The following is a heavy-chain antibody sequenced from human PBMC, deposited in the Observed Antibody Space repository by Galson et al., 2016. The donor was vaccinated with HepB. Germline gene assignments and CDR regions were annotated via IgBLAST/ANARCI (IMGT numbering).Heavy chain of an antibody. V-gene: IGHV1-46*01. Sequence: CKASGYTFTRYYMHWVRQAPGQGLEWMGIINPTTGSTLYAQRFQGRVTLTRDTSTSTVYMELSSLRSEDTALFYCARADYYDSSGSFDSWGQGTLVTVSS. D-gene: IGHD3-22*01. J-gene: IGHJ4*02. CDR2: INPTTGST. CDR3: ARADYYDSSGSFDS. CDR1: GYTFTRYY.